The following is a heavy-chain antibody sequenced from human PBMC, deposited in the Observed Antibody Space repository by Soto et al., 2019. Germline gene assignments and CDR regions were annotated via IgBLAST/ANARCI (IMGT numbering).Heavy chain of an antibody. CDR3: ARASDYYGSGHYGIDV. J-gene: IGHJ6*02. D-gene: IGHD3-10*01. Sequence: PSETLSLTCTVSGGSISSYYWSWIRQPPGKGLEWIGDIYYSGSTNYNPSLKSRVTISVNTSKNQFSLKLSSVTAADTAVYYCARASDYYGSGHYGIDVCGQGTKVTVSS. CDR2: IYYSGST. CDR1: GGSISSYY. V-gene: IGHV4-59*08.